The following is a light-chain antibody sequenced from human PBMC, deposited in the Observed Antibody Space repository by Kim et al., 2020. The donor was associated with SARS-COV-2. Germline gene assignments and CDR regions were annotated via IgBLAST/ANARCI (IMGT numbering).Light chain of an antibody. V-gene: IGLV4-69*01. CDR3: QTWGSGIQV. Sequence: QLVLTQSPSVSASLGASVKLTCTLSSGHSSYTIAWHQQQPEKGPRYLMKLNSDGSQIKGDGIPDRFSGSSSGAQRYLTISSLQSEDEADYYCQTWGSGIQVFGGGTKLTVL. CDR2: LNSDGSQ. CDR1: SGHSSYT. J-gene: IGLJ3*02.